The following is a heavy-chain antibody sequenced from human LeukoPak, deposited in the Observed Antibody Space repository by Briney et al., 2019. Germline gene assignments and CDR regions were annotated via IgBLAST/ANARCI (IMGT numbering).Heavy chain of an antibody. CDR3: ARERKTYYYDSSGYPLGFDP. D-gene: IGHD3-22*01. Sequence: GSSVKVSCKASGGTFSSYTISWVRQAPGQGLEWMGRIVPILGIANYAQKFQGRVTITADKSTSTAYMELSSLRSEDTAVYYCARERKTYYYDSSGYPLGFDPWGQGTLVTVSS. V-gene: IGHV1-69*04. CDR1: GGTFSSYT. CDR2: IVPILGIA. J-gene: IGHJ5*02.